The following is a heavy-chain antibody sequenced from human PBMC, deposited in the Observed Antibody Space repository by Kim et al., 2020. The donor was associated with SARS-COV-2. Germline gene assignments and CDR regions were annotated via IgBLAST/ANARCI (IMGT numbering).Heavy chain of an antibody. Sequence: GPTDHAASVKGRFTISRDNSMNMLWLQMNSLRAEDTALYYCAKTGQFDSWGQGTMVTVSS. CDR2: GPT. V-gene: IGHV3-23*01. CDR3: AKTGQFDS. D-gene: IGHD3-9*01. J-gene: IGHJ3*02.